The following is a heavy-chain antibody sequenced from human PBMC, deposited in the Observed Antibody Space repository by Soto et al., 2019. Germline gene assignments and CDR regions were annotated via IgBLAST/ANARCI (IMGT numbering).Heavy chain of an antibody. CDR3: ARSDTQQLRPYYYYGMDV. CDR2: IYPGDSDT. J-gene: IGHJ6*02. Sequence: PGESLKISCKGSGYSFTSYWIGWVRQMPGKGLEWMGIIYPGDSDTRYSPSFQGQVTISADKSISTAYLQWSSLKASDTAMYYCARSDTQQLRPYYYYGMDVWGQGTTVTVSS. D-gene: IGHD6-13*01. CDR1: GYSFTSYW. V-gene: IGHV5-51*01.